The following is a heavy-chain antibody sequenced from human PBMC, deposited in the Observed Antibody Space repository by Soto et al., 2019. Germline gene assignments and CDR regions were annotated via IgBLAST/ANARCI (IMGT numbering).Heavy chain of an antibody. J-gene: IGHJ3*02. CDR3: AREAYYDFWSGYSPGYDAFDI. CDR1: GFTFSSYS. V-gene: IGHV3-21*01. CDR2: ISSSSSYI. Sequence: EVQLVESGGGLVKPGGSLRLSCAASGFTFSSYSMNWVRQAPGKGLEWVSSISSSSSYIYYADSVKGRFTISRDNAKNSLNLQMNSLRAEDTAVYYCAREAYYDFWSGYSPGYDAFDIWGQGTMVTVSS. D-gene: IGHD3-3*01.